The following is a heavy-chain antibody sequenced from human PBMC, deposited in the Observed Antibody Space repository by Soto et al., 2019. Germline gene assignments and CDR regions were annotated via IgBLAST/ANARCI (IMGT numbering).Heavy chain of an antibody. V-gene: IGHV4-34*01. D-gene: IGHD3-16*02. CDR3: ARAPIMITFGGVIVKSKAFAI. J-gene: IGHJ3*02. CDR1: GGSFSGYY. CDR2: VKHSEST. Sequence: QVQLQQWGAGLLKPSETLSLTCAVYGGSFSGYYWSWIRQPPGKGLEWIGEVKHSESTNYNSSLKSRVTISVETSKIQFHLRLRSVHAVDTAVYYCARAPIMITFGGVIVKSKAFAIWGQGTMVNVSS.